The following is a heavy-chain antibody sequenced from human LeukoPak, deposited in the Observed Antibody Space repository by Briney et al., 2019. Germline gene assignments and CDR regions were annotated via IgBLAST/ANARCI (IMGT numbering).Heavy chain of an antibody. Sequence: GGSLRLSCAASGFTFSSYGMHWVRQAPGKGLEWVAVICYDGGNKYYAESVKGRFTISRDNSKNTLYLQMNSLRAEDTAVYYCAKEHSVMVYAVEYWGQGTLVTVSS. CDR2: ICYDGGNK. D-gene: IGHD2-8*01. CDR3: AKEHSVMVYAVEY. V-gene: IGHV3-33*06. CDR1: GFTFSSYG. J-gene: IGHJ4*02.